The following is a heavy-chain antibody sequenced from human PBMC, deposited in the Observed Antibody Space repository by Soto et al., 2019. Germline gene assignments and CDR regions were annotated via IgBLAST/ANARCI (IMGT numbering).Heavy chain of an antibody. CDR3: ARESHRWLQHYYYYYGMDV. Sequence: PGGSLRLSCAASGFTFSSYGMHWVRQAPGKGLEWVAVIWYDGSNKYYADSVKGRFTISRDNSKNTLYLQMNSLRAEDTAVYYCARESHRWLQHYYYYYGMDVWGQGTTVTVSS. CDR2: IWYDGSNK. CDR1: GFTFSSYG. V-gene: IGHV3-33*01. J-gene: IGHJ6*02. D-gene: IGHD5-12*01.